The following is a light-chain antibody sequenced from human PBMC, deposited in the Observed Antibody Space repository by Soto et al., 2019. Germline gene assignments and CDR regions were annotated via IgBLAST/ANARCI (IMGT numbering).Light chain of an antibody. CDR2: NSS. J-gene: IGKJ5*01. CDR3: QQYGGSIT. Sequence: EIVLTQSPGTLSLYPGETATLSCRASQSVSGNYLAWYHHKTGQAPRLLIYNSSRRATGIPDRFIGSGSGTNFTLTISRLQPEDFAIYYCQQYGGSITFGQGTRLEIE. V-gene: IGKV3-20*01. CDR1: QSVSGNY.